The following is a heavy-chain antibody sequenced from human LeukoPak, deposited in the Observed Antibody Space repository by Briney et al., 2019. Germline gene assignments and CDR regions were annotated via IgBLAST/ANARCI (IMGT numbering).Heavy chain of an antibody. CDR1: GGSFSGYY. J-gene: IGHJ1*01. CDR3: ARGREAYCGGDCYSGNQTVEYFQH. D-gene: IGHD2-21*02. V-gene: IGHV4-34*01. Sequence: SETLSLTCAVYGGSFSGYYWSWIRQPPGKGLEWIGEINHSGSTNYNPSLKSRVTISVDTSKTQFSLKLSSVTAADTAVYYCARGREAYCGGDCYSGNQTVEYFQHWGQGTLVTVSS. CDR2: INHSGST.